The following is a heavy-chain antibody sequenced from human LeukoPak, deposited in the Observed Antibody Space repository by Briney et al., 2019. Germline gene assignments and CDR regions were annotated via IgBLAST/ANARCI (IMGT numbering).Heavy chain of an antibody. CDR2: ISGSGGST. J-gene: IGHJ4*02. D-gene: IGHD4-17*01. CDR3: AKDCGDYDGYFDY. Sequence: GGSLRLSCAASGFTFSIYGMSWVRQAPGKGLEWVSVISGSGGSTYYADSVKGRFTISRDNSKNTLYLQMNSLRAEDTAVYYCAKDCGDYDGYFDYWGQGTLVTVSS. V-gene: IGHV3-23*01. CDR1: GFTFSIYG.